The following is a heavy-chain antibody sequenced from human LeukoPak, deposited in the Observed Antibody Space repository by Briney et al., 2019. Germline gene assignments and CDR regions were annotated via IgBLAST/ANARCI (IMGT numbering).Heavy chain of an antibody. J-gene: IGHJ4*02. CDR2: IYTSGST. V-gene: IGHV4-61*02. CDR1: GGSISSGSYY. D-gene: IGHD6-13*01. CDR3: AREYSSNWCFDY. Sequence: PSETLSLTCTVSGGSISSGSYYWSWIRQPAGKGLEWIGRIYTSGSTHYNPSLKSRVTMSVDTSKNQFSLKLSSVTAADTAVYYCAREYSSNWCFDYWGQGTLVTVSS.